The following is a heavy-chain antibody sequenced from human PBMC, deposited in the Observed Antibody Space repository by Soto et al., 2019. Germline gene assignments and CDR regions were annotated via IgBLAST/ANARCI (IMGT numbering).Heavy chain of an antibody. CDR2: ISAYNGNT. V-gene: IGHV1-18*04. J-gene: IGHJ4*01. CDR1: GYTFTSYG. D-gene: IGHD2-8*01. CDR3: ARDPLYCTKGVCFYFDY. Sequence: VASVKVSCKAPGYTFTSYGISWVRQAPGQGLEWMGWISAYNGNTNYAQKLQGRVTMTTDTSTSTAYMELRSLISEDTAVYYCARDPLYCTKGVCFYFDYWG.